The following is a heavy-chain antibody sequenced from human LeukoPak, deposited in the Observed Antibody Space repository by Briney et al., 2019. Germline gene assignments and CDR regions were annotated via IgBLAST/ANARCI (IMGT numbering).Heavy chain of an antibody. CDR2: IYSGGST. CDR1: GFTVSSHY. V-gene: IGHV3-66*01. D-gene: IGHD6-13*01. Sequence: GSLSLSCAASGFTVSSHYMSWVRQAPGKGLEWVSVIYSGGSTYYADSVKGRFTISRDNSKNTLYLQMNSLRAEDTAVYYCAIAAAGTNYYFDYWGQGTLVTVSS. J-gene: IGHJ4*02. CDR3: AIAAAGTNYYFDY.